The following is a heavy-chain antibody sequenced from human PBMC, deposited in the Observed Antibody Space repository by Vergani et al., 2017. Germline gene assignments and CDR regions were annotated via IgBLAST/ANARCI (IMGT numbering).Heavy chain of an antibody. D-gene: IGHD2-2*01. CDR3: AKDVVVPAAMRRVGGGSGWGYYYGMDV. V-gene: IGHV3-30*18. CDR1: GFTFSSYG. J-gene: IGHJ6*02. Sequence: QVQLVESGGGVVQPGRSLRLSCAASGFTFSSYGMHWVRQAPGKGLEWVAVISYDGSNKYYADSVKGRFTISRDNSKNTLYLQMNSLRAEDTAVYYCAKDVVVPAAMRRVGGGSGWGYYYGMDVWGQGTTVTVSS. CDR2: ISYDGSNK.